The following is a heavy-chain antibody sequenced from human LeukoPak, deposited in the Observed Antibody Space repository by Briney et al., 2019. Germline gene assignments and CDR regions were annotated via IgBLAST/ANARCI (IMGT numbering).Heavy chain of an antibody. Sequence: PGGSLRLSRAASGFTFSSYAMSWVRQAPGKGLEWVSAISDSGGSTYYADSVKGRFTISRDNSKNTVYLQMNSLRAGDTAVYYCAKDPRTVSTDSWGQGTLVTVSS. CDR2: ISDSGGST. V-gene: IGHV3-23*01. CDR3: AKDPRTVSTDS. CDR1: GFTFSSYA. J-gene: IGHJ5*01. D-gene: IGHD4-4*01.